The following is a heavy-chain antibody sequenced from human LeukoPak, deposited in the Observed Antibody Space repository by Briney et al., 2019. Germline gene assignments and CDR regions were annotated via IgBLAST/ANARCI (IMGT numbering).Heavy chain of an antibody. CDR3: ARDHRPEIQYYYMDV. CDR1: GFSLSNFG. Sequence: GGSLRLSCAASGFSLSNFGMHWVRQAPGKGLEWLAALLYDGNTKHYADSVKGRFTISRDISKNTFYLQMNSLTAEDTAVYYCARDHRPEIQYYYMDVWGKGTTVAVSS. J-gene: IGHJ6*03. CDR2: LLYDGNTK. D-gene: IGHD1-14*01. V-gene: IGHV3-33*01.